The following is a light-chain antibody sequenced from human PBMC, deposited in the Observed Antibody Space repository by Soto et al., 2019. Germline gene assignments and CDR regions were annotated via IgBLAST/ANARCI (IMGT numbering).Light chain of an antibody. Sequence: DIHFTQSPSSLSASVGDRVTITCRASHAITNNLASYQQKPGNPPRLLIYEESTLHSGVPSRFSGRKVGTQFILTIDSLQPEDFATYYCQQVKSYPRTFGGGTKVDI. CDR2: EES. CDR3: QQVKSYPRT. V-gene: IGKV1-9*01. J-gene: IGKJ4*01. CDR1: HAITNN.